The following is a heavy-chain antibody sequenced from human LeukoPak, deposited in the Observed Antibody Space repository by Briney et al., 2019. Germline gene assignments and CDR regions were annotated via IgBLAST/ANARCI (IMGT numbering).Heavy chain of an antibody. D-gene: IGHD6-13*01. CDR2: VYYSGKT. CDR3: ATDVAFYGSSWHNWFDP. CDR1: GGSISNYY. Sequence: PSETLSLTCSVSGGSISNYYWNWIRQPPGKGLEWIGNVYYSGKTNYNPSLKSRVIISVDTSQNQFSLKMSSVTAADTAVYYCATDVAFYGSSWHNWFDPWGQGTLVTVSS. J-gene: IGHJ5*02. V-gene: IGHV4-59*01.